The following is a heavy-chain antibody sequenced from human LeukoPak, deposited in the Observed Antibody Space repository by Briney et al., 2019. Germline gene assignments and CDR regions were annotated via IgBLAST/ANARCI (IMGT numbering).Heavy chain of an antibody. J-gene: IGHJ6*02. D-gene: IGHD1-1*01. Sequence: SQTLSLTCAISGDSVSINSAAWNWIRQSPSRGLEXXXXXYYRSKWYNDYAVSVKSRITINPDTSKNQFSLQLNSVTPEDTAVYYCAREELESYYYYGMVVWGQGTTVTVSS. CDR3: AREELESYYYYGMVV. V-gene: IGHV6-1*01. CDR2: XYYRSKWYN. CDR1: GDSVSINSAA.